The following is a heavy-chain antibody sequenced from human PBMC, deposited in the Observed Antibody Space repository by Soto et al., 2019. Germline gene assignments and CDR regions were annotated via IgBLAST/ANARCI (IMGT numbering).Heavy chain of an antibody. CDR2: IYYSGST. D-gene: IGHD1-7*01. J-gene: IGHJ4*02. Sequence: QVQLQESGPGLVKPSETLSLTCTVSGGSVSSGSYYWSWIRQPPGKGLEWIGYIYYSGSTNYNPSLKSRVTISVDTSKNQFSLKLSSVTAADTAVYYCARESFSITGTTKYFDYWGQGTLVTVSS. V-gene: IGHV4-61*01. CDR1: GGSVSSGSYY. CDR3: ARESFSITGTTKYFDY.